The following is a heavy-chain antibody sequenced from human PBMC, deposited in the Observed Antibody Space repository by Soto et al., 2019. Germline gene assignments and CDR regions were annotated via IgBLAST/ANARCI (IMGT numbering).Heavy chain of an antibody. CDR3: ARDGGTYYYYGMDV. J-gene: IGHJ6*02. D-gene: IGHD2-15*01. V-gene: IGHV3-21*01. Sequence: EVQLVESGGGLVKPGGSLRLSCAASGFTFSSYTMNWVRQAPGKGLEWVSSISSSSSYIYYADSVKGRFTISRDNAKNSLYLQMNSLRAEDTAVYHSARDGGTYYYYGMDVWGQGTTVTVSS. CDR2: ISSSSSYI. CDR1: GFTFSSYT.